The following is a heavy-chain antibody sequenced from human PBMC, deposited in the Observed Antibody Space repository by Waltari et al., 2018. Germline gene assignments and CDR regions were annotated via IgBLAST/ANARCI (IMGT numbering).Heavy chain of an antibody. Sequence: EVQLVESGGGLVQPGGSLRLSCAVSGFTFKNFAMSWVRQAPGKGLAWVSTMTESGDTFYADSVKGRFATSRDNYKNTLSLQMNSLRAEDTAVYYCAKRWAIYYFEYWGQGNLVTVSS. CDR2: MTESGDT. D-gene: IGHD3-9*01. J-gene: IGHJ4*02. V-gene: IGHV3-23*04. CDR1: GFTFKNFA. CDR3: AKRWAIYYFEY.